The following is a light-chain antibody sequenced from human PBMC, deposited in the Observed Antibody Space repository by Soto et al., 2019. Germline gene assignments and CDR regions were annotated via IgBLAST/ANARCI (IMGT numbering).Light chain of an antibody. CDR2: GAS. Sequence: EIVLTQSPGTLSLSPGERATLSGRASQSVNRLYLAWYQQKPGQAPRLLIYGASSRATGIPDRFSGSGSGTAFPLNISSLEPEDFAVYDCQYYSGSLTFGGGTKVEIK. J-gene: IGKJ4*01. CDR3: QYYSGSLT. CDR1: QSVNRLY. V-gene: IGKV3-20*01.